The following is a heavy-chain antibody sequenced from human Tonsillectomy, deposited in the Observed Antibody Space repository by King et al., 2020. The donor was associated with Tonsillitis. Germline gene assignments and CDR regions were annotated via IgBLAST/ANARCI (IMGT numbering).Heavy chain of an antibody. Sequence: VQLVESGGGLVQPGGSLRLSCAASGFTFSNYWMSWVRQAPGKGLEWVANIKQDGSEKYYVDSVKGRCTISRDNAKNSLYLQMNSLRAEDTAVYYCARDSYYDFWSGYSYSSSWSENWFDPWGQGTLVTVSS. J-gene: IGHJ5*02. CDR3: ARDSYYDFWSGYSYSSSWSENWFDP. D-gene: IGHD3-3*01. CDR1: GFTFSNYW. V-gene: IGHV3-7*01. CDR2: IKQDGSEK.